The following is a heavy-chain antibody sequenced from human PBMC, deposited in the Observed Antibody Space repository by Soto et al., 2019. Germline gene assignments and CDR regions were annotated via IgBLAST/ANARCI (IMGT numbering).Heavy chain of an antibody. CDR2: IYPGDSDT. Sequence: GGSLKISCKGPGYSYTSYWIGWVRQMPGKGLEWMVIIYPGDSDTRYSPSFQGQVTISADKSISTAYLQMNSLRADDTAVYHCAKGQNSGTYRFYFDYWGQGALVTVSS. V-gene: IGHV5-51*01. CDR1: GYSYTSYW. CDR3: AKGQNSGTYRFYFDY. J-gene: IGHJ4*02. D-gene: IGHD1-26*01.